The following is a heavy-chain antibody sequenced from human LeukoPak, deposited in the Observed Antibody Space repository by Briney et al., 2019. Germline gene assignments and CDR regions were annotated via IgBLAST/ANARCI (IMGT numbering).Heavy chain of an antibody. CDR2: LSGSDEST. CDR1: GFAFSTYA. Sequence: GGSLRLSCAASGFAFSTYAMNWVRQAPGKGLEWISALSGSDESTYYADSVKGRFTISRDKSTNTVYLQMNSLRAEDTAVYYCAKERGSTSCYLFDSWGEGTLVTVSS. CDR3: AKERGSTSCYLFDS. V-gene: IGHV3-23*01. D-gene: IGHD2-2*01. J-gene: IGHJ4*02.